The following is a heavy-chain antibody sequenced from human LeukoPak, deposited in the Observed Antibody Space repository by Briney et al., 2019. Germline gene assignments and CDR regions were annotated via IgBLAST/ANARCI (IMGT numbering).Heavy chain of an antibody. CDR1: GGSINSYY. Sequence: SETLSLTCSVSGGSINSYYWSWIRQTPGKGLEWIGYIYYSGNTNYNPSLESRVTISVDTSNNQISLKLNSVTAADTAMYYCARAGTTRGGWPIWGQGTLVTVSS. D-gene: IGHD6-19*01. J-gene: IGHJ3*02. CDR2: IYYSGNT. CDR3: ARAGTTRGGWPI. V-gene: IGHV4-59*01.